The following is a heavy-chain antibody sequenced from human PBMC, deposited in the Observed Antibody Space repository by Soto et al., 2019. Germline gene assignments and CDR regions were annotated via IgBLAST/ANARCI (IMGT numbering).Heavy chain of an antibody. Sequence: PSETLSLTCTVSGGSIGSYYWSWIRQPPGKGLEWIGYIYYSGSTNYNPSLKSRVTISVDTSKNQFSLKLSSVTAADTAVYYCARHPTELRAGTAFDYWGQGTLVTVSS. CDR1: GGSIGSYY. J-gene: IGHJ4*02. V-gene: IGHV4-59*08. CDR2: IYYSGST. CDR3: ARHPTELRAGTAFDY. D-gene: IGHD6-19*01.